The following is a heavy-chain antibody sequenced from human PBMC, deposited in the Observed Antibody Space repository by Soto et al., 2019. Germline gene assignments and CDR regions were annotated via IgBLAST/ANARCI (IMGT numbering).Heavy chain of an antibody. CDR2: IIPIFGTA. V-gene: IGHV1-69*12. Sequence: QVQLVQSGAEVKKPGSSVKVSCKASGGTFSSYAISWVRQAPGQGLEWMGGIIPIFGTANYAQKFQGRVTITADESTSTGYRELSSLRSEDTAVYYCARGLTGDDVMRDWFDPWGQGTLVTVSS. D-gene: IGHD2-21*02. J-gene: IGHJ5*02. CDR1: GGTFSSYA. CDR3: ARGLTGDDVMRDWFDP.